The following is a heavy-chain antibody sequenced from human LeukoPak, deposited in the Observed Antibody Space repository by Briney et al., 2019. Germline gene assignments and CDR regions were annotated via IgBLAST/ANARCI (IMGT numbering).Heavy chain of an antibody. D-gene: IGHD3-3*01. V-gene: IGHV1-58*01. CDR1: GFTFTSSA. CDR3: ASYDFLGGYPPPVDAFDF. Sequence: SVKVSCKASGFTFTSSAVQWVRQARGQRLEWIGWIVVGSGNTNYAQKFQERVTITRDMSTSTAYMELSSLRSEDTAVYYCASYDFLGGYPPPVDAFDFLGQGTMVTVSS. J-gene: IGHJ3*01. CDR2: IVVGSGNT.